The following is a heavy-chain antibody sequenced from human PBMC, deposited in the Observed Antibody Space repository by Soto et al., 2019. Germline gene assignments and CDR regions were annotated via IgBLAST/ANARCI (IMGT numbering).Heavy chain of an antibody. CDR2: IYYTGST. V-gene: IGHV4-31*03. CDR1: GDSISNGAST. J-gene: IGHJ3*02. D-gene: IGHD3-22*01. Sequence: QVQLQESGPGLVKPSQTLSLTCTVSGDSISNGASTWSWIRQHPGKGLEWSGYIYYTGSTYYNPSIKCRVILSIDTSQNQFSLKLSIVTDAGTSVYYCAKTPRYYASSSKCPVSPVYNWGQGIIVTDSS. CDR3: AKTPRYYASSSKCPVSPVYN.